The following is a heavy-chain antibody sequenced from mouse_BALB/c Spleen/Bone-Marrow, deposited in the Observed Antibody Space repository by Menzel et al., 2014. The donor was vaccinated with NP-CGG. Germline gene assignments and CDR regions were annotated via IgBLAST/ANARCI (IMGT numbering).Heavy chain of an antibody. J-gene: IGHJ2*01. V-gene: IGHV3-2*02. CDR3: SGDYYGSGYFDC. D-gene: IGHD1-1*01. Sequence: VQLQQSGPGLVIPSQSVSLTCTVSGSSITSDYAWNWIRQFPGSKLEWMGYINYNGSTTYNPSLTSRISITRNTSKNQLFLQLNSVTNEDTATYYCSGDYYGSGYFDCWGQGTTLTVSS. CDR2: INYNGST. CDR1: GSSITSDYA.